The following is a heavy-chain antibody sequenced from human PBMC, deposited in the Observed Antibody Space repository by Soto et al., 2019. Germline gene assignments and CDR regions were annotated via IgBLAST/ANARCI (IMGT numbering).Heavy chain of an antibody. V-gene: IGHV1-18*01. CDR2: ISGYNGNT. J-gene: IGHJ6*02. D-gene: IGHD2-8*02. CDR3: AATGGNYFGLDV. CDR1: HNTFTHYG. Sequence: GASVKVSCQSSHNTFTHYGINWVRQAPGQGLEWMGWISGYNGNTKYAQKFQDRVTMTADTSTRTAFMEVRSLTSDDNGVYFCAATGGNYFGLDVWGQGTTVTVSS.